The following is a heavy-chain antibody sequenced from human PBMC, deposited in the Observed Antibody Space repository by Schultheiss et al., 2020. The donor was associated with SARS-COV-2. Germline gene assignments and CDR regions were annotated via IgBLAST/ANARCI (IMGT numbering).Heavy chain of an antibody. CDR3: ARDRLTGTTKAFDI. CDR2: IYYSGST. V-gene: IGHV4-61*08. Sequence: SQTLSLTCTVSGGSVSSGGYYWSWIRQPPGKGLEWIGYIYYSGSTNYNPSLKSRVTISVDTSKNQFSLKLSSVTAADTAVYYCARDRLTGTTKAFDIWGQGTMVTVSS. J-gene: IGHJ3*02. CDR1: GGSVSSGGYY. D-gene: IGHD1-1*01.